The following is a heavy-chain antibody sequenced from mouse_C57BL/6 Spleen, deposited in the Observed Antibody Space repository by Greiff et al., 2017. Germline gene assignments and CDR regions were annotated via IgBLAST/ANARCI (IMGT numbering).Heavy chain of an antibody. V-gene: IGHV3-6*01. CDR3: ASQLRLAWFAY. CDR1: GYSITSGYY. CDR2: ISYDGSN. J-gene: IGHJ3*01. Sequence: EVHLVESGPGLVKPSQSLSLTCSVTGYSITSGYYWNWIRQFPGNKLEWMGYISYDGSNNYNPSLKNRISITRDTSKNQFFLKLNSVTTEDTATYYCASQLRLAWFAYWGQGTLVTVSA. D-gene: IGHD1-1*01.